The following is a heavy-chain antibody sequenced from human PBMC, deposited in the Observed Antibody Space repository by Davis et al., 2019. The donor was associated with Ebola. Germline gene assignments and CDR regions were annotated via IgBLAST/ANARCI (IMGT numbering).Heavy chain of an antibody. V-gene: IGHV4-61*01. J-gene: IGHJ4*02. Sequence: GSLRLSCTVSAGSVSSGSYYWSWIRQPPGKGLEWIGYIYYSGSTNYNPSLKSRVTISVDTSKNQFSLKLSSVTAADTAGYYCARVLLIYYDSSGHYWDYWGQGTLVTVSS. CDR2: IYYSGST. D-gene: IGHD3-22*01. CDR1: AGSVSSGSYY. CDR3: ARVLLIYYDSSGHYWDY.